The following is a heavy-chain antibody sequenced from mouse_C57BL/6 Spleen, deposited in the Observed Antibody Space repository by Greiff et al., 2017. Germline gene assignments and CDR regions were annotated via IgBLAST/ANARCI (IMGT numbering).Heavy chain of an antibody. D-gene: IGHD1-1*01. V-gene: IGHV1-55*01. CDR3: ARKRRGGSSSDY. J-gene: IGHJ2*01. CDR1: GYTFTSYW. CDR2: IYPGSGST. Sequence: QVQLQQPGAELVKPGASVKMSCKASGYTFTSYWITWVKQRPGHGLEWIGDIYPGSGSTNYNGKFKSKATLTVDTSSSTAYMQHSSLTAEDSAVYYCARKRRGGSSSDYWGQGTTLTVSS.